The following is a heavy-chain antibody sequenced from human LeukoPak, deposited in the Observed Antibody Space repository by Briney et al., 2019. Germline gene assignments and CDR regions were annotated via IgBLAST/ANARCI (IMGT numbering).Heavy chain of an antibody. Sequence: SETLSLTCTVSGGSISSGGYYWSWIRQHPGKGLEWIGYIYYSGSTYYNPSLKSRVTISVDTSKNQFSLKLSSVTAADTAVYYCARGRLYCSSTSCPFDYWGQGTLVTVSS. CDR2: IYYSGST. D-gene: IGHD2-2*01. V-gene: IGHV4-31*03. CDR1: GGSISSGGYY. CDR3: ARGRLYCSSTSCPFDY. J-gene: IGHJ4*02.